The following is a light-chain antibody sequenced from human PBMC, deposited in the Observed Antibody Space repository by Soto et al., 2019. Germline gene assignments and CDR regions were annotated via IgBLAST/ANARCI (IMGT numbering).Light chain of an antibody. J-gene: IGKJ5*01. Sequence: DIQLTQSPSPPPATAGDRVTITCPASQSINTNLAWYHQKPGKAPNLLIYKASSLQTGVPSRFSGSGSGTEFTLTISSLQPDDFASYYCQQYKDYPITFGQGTRLEIK. CDR2: KAS. CDR1: QSINTN. CDR3: QQYKDYPIT. V-gene: IGKV1-5*03.